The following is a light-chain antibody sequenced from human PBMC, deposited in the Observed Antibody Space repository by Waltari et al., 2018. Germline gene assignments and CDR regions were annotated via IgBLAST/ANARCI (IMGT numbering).Light chain of an antibody. CDR3: SAWDSSLIAWV. V-gene: IGLV10-54*04. J-gene: IGLJ3*02. Sequence: QAGLTQPPSVSKGLRQTATLTCNGNNNTVGYDGTTWLQQHKGQPPNPLFYSNNNRPSGFSERFSASRSGSTASLTITGLQTEDDAYYYCSAWDSSLIAWVFGGGTKLTVL. CDR1: NNTVGYDG. CDR2: SNN.